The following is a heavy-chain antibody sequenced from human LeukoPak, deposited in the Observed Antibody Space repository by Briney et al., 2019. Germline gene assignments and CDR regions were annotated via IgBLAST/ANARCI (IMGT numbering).Heavy chain of an antibody. Sequence: ASVKVSCKASGYTFTSYYMHWVRQAPGQGLESMGIINPSGGSTSYAQKFQGRVTMTRDTSTSTVYMELSSLRSEDTAVYYCASEGIVVVPAAAFDIWGQGTMVTVSS. CDR2: INPSGGST. CDR3: ASEGIVVVPAAAFDI. V-gene: IGHV1-46*01. D-gene: IGHD2-2*01. CDR1: GYTFTSYY. J-gene: IGHJ3*02.